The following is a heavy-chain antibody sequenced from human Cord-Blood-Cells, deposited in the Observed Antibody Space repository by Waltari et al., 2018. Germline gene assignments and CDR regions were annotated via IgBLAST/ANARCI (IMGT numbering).Heavy chain of an antibody. Sequence: QVQLQQWGAGLLKPSETLSLPCAVYGGSFSGYYWSWIRQPPGKGLEWIGEINHSGSTNYNPSLKSRVTRSVDTSKNQFSLKMSSVTAADTAVYYCASRRGSYYYFDYWGQGTLVTVSS. V-gene: IGHV4-34*01. D-gene: IGHD1-26*01. CDR3: ASRRGSYYYFDY. CDR2: INHSGST. J-gene: IGHJ4*02. CDR1: GGSFSGYY.